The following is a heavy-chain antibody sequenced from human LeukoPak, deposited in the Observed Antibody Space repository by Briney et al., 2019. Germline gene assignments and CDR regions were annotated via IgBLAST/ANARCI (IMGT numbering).Heavy chain of an antibody. Sequence: SETLSLTCAVYGGSFSGYYWSWIRQPPGKGLEWLGEINHSGSTNYNPSLKSRVTISVDTSKNQFSLKLSSVTAADTAVYYCARARLGRYYDSSGYYWNFDYWGQGTLVTVSS. CDR1: GGSFSGYY. D-gene: IGHD3-22*01. CDR3: ARARLGRYYDSSGYYWNFDY. J-gene: IGHJ4*02. V-gene: IGHV4-34*01. CDR2: INHSGST.